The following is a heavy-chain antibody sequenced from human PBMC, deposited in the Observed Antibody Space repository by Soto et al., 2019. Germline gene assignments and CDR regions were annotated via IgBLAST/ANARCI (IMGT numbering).Heavy chain of an antibody. CDR2: IYYSGST. Sequence: QVQLQESGPGLVKPSETLSLTCTVSGGSISSYYWSWIRQPPGKGLEWIGYIYYSGSTNYNPSLKSRVTISVDTSKNPFSLKLSSVTAADTAVYYCARGGGESYYYYGMDVWGQGTTVTVSS. CDR3: ARGGGESYYYYGMDV. D-gene: IGHD3-16*01. CDR1: GGSISSYY. V-gene: IGHV4-59*01. J-gene: IGHJ6*02.